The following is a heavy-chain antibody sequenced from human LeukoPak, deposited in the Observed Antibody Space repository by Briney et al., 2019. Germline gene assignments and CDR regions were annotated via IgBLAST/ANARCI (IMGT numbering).Heavy chain of an antibody. V-gene: IGHV3-7*01. Sequence: GGSLRLSCAASGFTFSSYWMSWVRQAPGKGLEWVANIKQDGSEKYYVDSVKGRFTISRDNAKNSLYLQMNSLRAEDTAVYYCARVASGSSYRPFDCWGQGTLVTVSS. J-gene: IGHJ4*02. CDR1: GFTFSSYW. CDR2: IKQDGSEK. CDR3: ARVASGSSYRPFDC. D-gene: IGHD3-10*01.